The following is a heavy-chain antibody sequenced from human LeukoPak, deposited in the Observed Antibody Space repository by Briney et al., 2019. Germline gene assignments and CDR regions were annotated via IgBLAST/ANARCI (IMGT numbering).Heavy chain of an antibody. J-gene: IGHJ6*04. Sequence: SETLSLTCTVSGGSISSYYWSWIRRPPGKGLEWIGYIYYSGSTNYNPSLKSRVTISVDTSKNQFSLKLSSVTAADTAVYYCARDIYGSSTSSPGTLDVWGKGTTVTVSS. CDR2: IYYSGST. V-gene: IGHV4-59*01. CDR3: ARDIYGSSTSSPGTLDV. CDR1: GGSISSYY. D-gene: IGHD2-2*01.